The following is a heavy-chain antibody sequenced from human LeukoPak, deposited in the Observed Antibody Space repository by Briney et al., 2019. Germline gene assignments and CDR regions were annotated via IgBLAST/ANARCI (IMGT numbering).Heavy chain of an antibody. CDR3: ARSPHILTGENFDY. Sequence: GASVKVSCKASGYTFTGYYMHWVRQAPGQGLEWMGWINPNSGGTNYAQKFQGRVTMTRDTSISTAYMELSRLRSDDTAVYYCARSPHILTGENFDYWGQGTPLTVSS. CDR1: GYTFTGYY. V-gene: IGHV1-2*02. J-gene: IGHJ4*02. D-gene: IGHD3-9*01. CDR2: INPNSGGT.